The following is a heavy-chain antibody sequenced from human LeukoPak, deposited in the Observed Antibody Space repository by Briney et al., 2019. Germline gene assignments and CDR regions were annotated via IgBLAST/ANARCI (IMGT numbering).Heavy chain of an antibody. CDR2: INPNSGGT. V-gene: IGHV1-2*02. CDR1: GYTLTGYY. D-gene: IGHD6-19*01. CDR3: ARWLVFRDYYYYMDV. J-gene: IGHJ6*03. Sequence: ASMKVSCKASGYTLTGYYMHWVRQAPGQGLEWMGWINPNSGGTNYAQKLQGRVTMTRDTSISTAYMELSRLRSDDTAVYYCARWLVFRDYYYYMDVWGKGTTVTVSS.